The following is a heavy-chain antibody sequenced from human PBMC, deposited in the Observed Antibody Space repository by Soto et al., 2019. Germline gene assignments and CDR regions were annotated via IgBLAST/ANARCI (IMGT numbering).Heavy chain of an antibody. V-gene: IGHV3-30-3*01. D-gene: IGHD3-22*01. Sequence: QVQLVESGGGVVQPGRSLRLSCAASGFTFSSYAMHWVRQAPGKGLEWVAVISYDGSNKYYADSVKGRFTISRDNSKNTLYLQMTSLRAEDTAVYYCAGGEIVASMRYWGQGTLVTVSS. J-gene: IGHJ4*02. CDR1: GFTFSSYA. CDR2: ISYDGSNK. CDR3: AGGEIVASMRY.